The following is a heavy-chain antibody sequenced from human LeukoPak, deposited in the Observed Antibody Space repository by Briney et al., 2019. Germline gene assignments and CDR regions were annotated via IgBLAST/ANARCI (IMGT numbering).Heavy chain of an antibody. V-gene: IGHV3-7*01. D-gene: IGHD2-15*01. CDR3: AREDGYCSGGNCYSYFGS. CDR1: GFTFSHFW. Sequence: GGSLRLSCAASGFTFSHFWMSWVRQAPGKGLEWVAYIKKTGSETYYVDSVKGRFTITRDNTRSSLFLQMHSLRAEDTAVYFCAREDGYCSGGNCYSYFGSWGQGTLVTVSS. J-gene: IGHJ4*02. CDR2: IKKTGSET.